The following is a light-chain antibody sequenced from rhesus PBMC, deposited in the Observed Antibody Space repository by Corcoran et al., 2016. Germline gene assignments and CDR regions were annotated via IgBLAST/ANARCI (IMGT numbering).Light chain of an antibody. Sequence: DIQMTQSPSSLSASVGDRVTITCQASQSLSNYLNWYQQKPGKIPKLLIYRASSLQSGIPSRFCGSGSVTDFTLTISSLQPEDFATYYCQQGYSYPLTFGGGTKVELK. CDR2: RAS. CDR1: QSLSNY. J-gene: IGKJ4*01. CDR3: QQGYSYPLT. V-gene: IGKV1S9*01.